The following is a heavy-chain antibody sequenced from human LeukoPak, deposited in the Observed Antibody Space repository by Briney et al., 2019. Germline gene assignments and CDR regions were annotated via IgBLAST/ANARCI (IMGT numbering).Heavy chain of an antibody. Sequence: GASAKVSCKASGYTFTGYYMHWVRQAPGQGLEWMGWINPNSGGTNYAQKFQGRVTMTRDTSISTAYMELSRLRSDDTAVYYCASSYCTNGVCAYYYYYMDVWGKGTTVTVSS. CDR1: GYTFTGYY. CDR3: ASSYCTNGVCAYYYYYMDV. CDR2: INPNSGGT. J-gene: IGHJ6*03. V-gene: IGHV1-2*02. D-gene: IGHD2-8*01.